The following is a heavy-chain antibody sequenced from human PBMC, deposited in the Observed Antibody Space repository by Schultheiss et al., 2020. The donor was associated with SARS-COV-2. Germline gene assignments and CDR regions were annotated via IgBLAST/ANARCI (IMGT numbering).Heavy chain of an antibody. Sequence: GGSLRLSCAASGFTFDDYAMHWVRQAPGKGLEWVAIISYDGSNKYYADSVKGRFTISRDNSKNTLYLQMNSLRAEDTAVYYCARAQMDPPYYDIMGLSTELSCWGQGTLVTVSS. D-gene: IGHD3-9*01. CDR1: GFTFDDYA. CDR2: ISYDGSNK. V-gene: IGHV3-30-3*01. CDR3: ARAQMDPPYYDIMGLSTELSC. J-gene: IGHJ4*02.